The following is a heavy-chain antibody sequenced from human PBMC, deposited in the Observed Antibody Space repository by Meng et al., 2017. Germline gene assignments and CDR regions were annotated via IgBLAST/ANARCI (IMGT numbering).Heavy chain of an antibody. CDR3: VRGSGSYSS. D-gene: IGHD1-26*01. Sequence: EVHLVVAGGGLVKPGASLRLSCAASGFTFTTSTMNWVRQAPGKGLEWVSSISSSSTYKYYADSVKGRFTISRDDPNNSLYVQMNSLTAGDTAVYYCVRGSGSYSSWGRGTLVTVSS. CDR1: GFTFTTST. CDR2: ISSSSTYK. J-gene: IGHJ2*01. V-gene: IGHV3-21*01.